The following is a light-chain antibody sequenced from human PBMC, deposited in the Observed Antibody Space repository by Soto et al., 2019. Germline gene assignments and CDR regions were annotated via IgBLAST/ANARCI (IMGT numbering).Light chain of an antibody. Sequence: QSVLTQPPSVSGAPGQRVTISCTGSSSNIGAGYDVHWYQQLPGTAPKLLIYGNNNRPSGVPDRFSGSKSGTSASLAITGLQAEDEADYYCQSYDSRLSGWVFGGGTQLTV. CDR3: QSYDSRLSGWV. CDR2: GNN. CDR1: SSNIGAGYD. V-gene: IGLV1-40*01. J-gene: IGLJ3*02.